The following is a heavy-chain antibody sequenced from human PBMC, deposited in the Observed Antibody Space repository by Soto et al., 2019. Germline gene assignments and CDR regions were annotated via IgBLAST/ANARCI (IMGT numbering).Heavy chain of an antibody. D-gene: IGHD3-22*01. CDR3: ARDLAYYYDSSGYSFDY. CDR2: ISSSSSYI. J-gene: IGHJ4*02. Sequence: LRLSCAASGFTFSSYSMNWVRQAPGKGLEWVSSISSSSSYIYYADSVKGRFTISRDNAKNSLYLQMNSLRAEDTAVYYCARDLAYYYDSSGYSFDYWGQGTLVTVSS. CDR1: GFTFSSYS. V-gene: IGHV3-21*01.